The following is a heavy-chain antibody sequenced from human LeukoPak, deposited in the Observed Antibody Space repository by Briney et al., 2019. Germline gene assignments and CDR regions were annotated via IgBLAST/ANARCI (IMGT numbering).Heavy chain of an antibody. J-gene: IGHJ5*02. V-gene: IGHV1-46*01. CDR2: INPSGGST. Sequence: GASVKVSCKASGYTFTSYYMHWVRQAPGQGLEWMGIINPSGGSTSYAQKFQGRVTMTRDTSTSTVYMELSSLRSEDTAVYYCARGRTGPGTVARVGYWFDPWGQGTLVTVSS. CDR1: GYTFTSYY. CDR3: ARGRTGPGTVARVGYWFDP. D-gene: IGHD3-10*01.